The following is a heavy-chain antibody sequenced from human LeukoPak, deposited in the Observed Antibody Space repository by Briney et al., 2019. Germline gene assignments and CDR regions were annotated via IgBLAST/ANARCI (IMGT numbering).Heavy chain of an antibody. D-gene: IGHD5-18*01. J-gene: IGHJ4*02. CDR1: GFTCSSYW. V-gene: IGHV3-74*01. Sequence: GGSLRLXCVASGFTCSSYWMHWVRLAPGKGLVWVSRINGDGSSTSYADSVKGRFTISRDNAKNTLYLQMNSLRAEDTAVYYCASGLRGYSYWGQGTLVTVSS. CDR2: INGDGSST. CDR3: ASGLRGYSY.